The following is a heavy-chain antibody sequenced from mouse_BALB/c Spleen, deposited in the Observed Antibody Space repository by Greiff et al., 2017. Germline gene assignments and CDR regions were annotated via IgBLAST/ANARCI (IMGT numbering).Heavy chain of an antibody. V-gene: IGHV4-2*02. CDR2: INPGSSTI. Sequence: EVKLVESGGGLVQPGGSLNLSCAASGFDFSRYWMSWARQAPGKGQEWIGEINPGSSTINYTPSLKDKFIISRDNAKNTLYLQMSKVRSEDTALYYCAITTAYAMDYWGQGTSVTVSS. CDR1: GFDFSRYW. CDR3: AITTAYAMDY. J-gene: IGHJ4*01. D-gene: IGHD1-2*01.